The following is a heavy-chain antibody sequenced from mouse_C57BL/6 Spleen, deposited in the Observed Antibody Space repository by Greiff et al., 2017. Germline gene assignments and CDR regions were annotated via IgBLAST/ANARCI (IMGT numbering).Heavy chain of an antibody. J-gene: IGHJ4*01. D-gene: IGHD1-1*01. V-gene: IGHV1-18*01. CDR1: GYTFTDYN. CDR3: ARGHYYGSREGYAMDY. Sequence: EVQLQQSGPELVKPGASVKIPCKASGYTFTDYNMDWVKQSHGKSLEWIGDINPNNGGTIYNQKFKGKDTLTVDKSSSTAYMELRSLTSEDTAVYYCARGHYYGSREGYAMDYWGQGTSVTVSS. CDR2: INPNNGGT.